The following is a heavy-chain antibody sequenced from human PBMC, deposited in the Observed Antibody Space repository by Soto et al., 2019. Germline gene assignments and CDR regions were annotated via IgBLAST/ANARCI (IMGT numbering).Heavy chain of an antibody. CDR3: ARGSYYYGSGSSFKFDP. J-gene: IGHJ5*02. V-gene: IGHV3-20*01. D-gene: IGHD3-10*01. Sequence: EVQLVESGGGVVRPGGSLRLSCAASGFTFDDYGMSWVRQAPGKGLEWVSGINWNGGSTGYADSVKGRVTISRDNAKNSLYLQMNSLRAEDTALYHCARGSYYYGSGSSFKFDPWGQGTLVTVSS. CDR2: INWNGGST. CDR1: GFTFDDYG.